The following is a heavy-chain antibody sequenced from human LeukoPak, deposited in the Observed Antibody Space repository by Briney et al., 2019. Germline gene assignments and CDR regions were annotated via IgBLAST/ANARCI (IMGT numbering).Heavy chain of an antibody. J-gene: IGHJ5*02. Sequence: PSETLSLTCAVSGGSFSGYYWSWIRQPPGKGLEWVGEVNHSGSSTYNPSLKSRATISVDTTKNQFSLTVSSVTAADTAVYYCARSFRYSGYDYYFDPWGQGTLVTVSS. CDR2: VNHSGSS. CDR3: ARSFRYSGYDYYFDP. CDR1: GGSFSGYY. D-gene: IGHD5-12*01. V-gene: IGHV4-34*01.